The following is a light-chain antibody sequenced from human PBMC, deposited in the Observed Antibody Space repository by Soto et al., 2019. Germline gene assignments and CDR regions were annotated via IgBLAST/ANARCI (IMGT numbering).Light chain of an antibody. V-gene: IGLV2-14*01. Sequence: QSVLTQPASVSGSPGQSITISCTGTSSDVGGYNYVSWYQQHPGKAPKLMIYDVSNRPSGVSNRFSGSKSGNTASLTISGLQAEYEADYYCSSYTSSSTRVFGTGTMVTVL. CDR2: DVS. CDR3: SSYTSSSTRV. J-gene: IGLJ1*01. CDR1: SSDVGGYNY.